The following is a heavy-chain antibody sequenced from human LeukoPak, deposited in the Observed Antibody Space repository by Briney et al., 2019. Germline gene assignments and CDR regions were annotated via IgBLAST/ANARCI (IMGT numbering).Heavy chain of an antibody. V-gene: IGHV4-39*07. D-gene: IGHD1-1*01. CDR3: ARVQLGSYYFDY. Sequence: SETLSLTCSVSGGSISSSSYYWGWIRQPPGKGLEWIGSIYYSGSTFYNPSLKSRVALSIDTSKNQFSLKLNFVTAADTAVYYCARVQLGSYYFDYWGQGTLVTVSS. J-gene: IGHJ4*02. CDR2: IYYSGST. CDR1: GGSISSSSYY.